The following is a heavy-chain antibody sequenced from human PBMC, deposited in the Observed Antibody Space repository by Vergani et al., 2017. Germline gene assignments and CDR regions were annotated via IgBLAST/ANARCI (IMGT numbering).Heavy chain of an antibody. Sequence: EVQLLESGGGSAQPGESLRLSCVASGFTFTAHGLNWVRQAPGKGLEWVSTLSASDRRPHYAYSVKGRFTIPRDISKNTIFLHMNSLRPEETAVYYCAKVGRSEVAGTFGAFDIGGQGTMVTVSS. V-gene: IGHV3-23*01. CDR2: LSASDRRP. D-gene: IGHD6-19*01. CDR1: GFTFTAHG. CDR3: AKVGRSEVAGTFGAFDI. J-gene: IGHJ3*02.